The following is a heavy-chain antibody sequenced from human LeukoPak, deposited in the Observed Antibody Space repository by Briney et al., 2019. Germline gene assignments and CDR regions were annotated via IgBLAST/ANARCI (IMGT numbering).Heavy chain of an antibody. CDR3: ARHSRDGYIDFDN. V-gene: IGHV4-59*08. Sequence: SATLSLTCAVSGASMGTNYWNWIRPPPGKGVEWIAYVNYIGTTNYNPSLRSRVAISLDTSKNQCSLKLSSVTAADTAVYYCARHSRDGYIDFDNWGQGTLVTVSS. CDR2: VNYIGTT. D-gene: IGHD5-24*01. CDR1: GASMGTNY. J-gene: IGHJ4*02.